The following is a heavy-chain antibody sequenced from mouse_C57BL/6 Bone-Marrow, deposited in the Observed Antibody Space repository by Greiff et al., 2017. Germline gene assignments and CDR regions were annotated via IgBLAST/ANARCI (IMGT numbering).Heavy chain of an antibody. CDR2: IYPSDGST. CDR1: GYTFTDHT. J-gene: IGHJ2*01. CDR3: ARPGSNYGLDF. D-gene: IGHD1-1*01. Sequence: VQLQQSDAELVKPGASVKISCKVSGYTFTDHTMHWMKQRPEQGLEWIGYIYPSDGSTKYNEKFKGKATLTADKSSSTAYMQLNSLTSEDSAVEFGARPGSNYGLDFWGRGTTLTVSS. V-gene: IGHV1-78*01.